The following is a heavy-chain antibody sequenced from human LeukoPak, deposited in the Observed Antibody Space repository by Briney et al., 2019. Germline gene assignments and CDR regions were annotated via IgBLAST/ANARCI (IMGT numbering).Heavy chain of an antibody. Sequence: PSETLSLTCAVSGYSISSYYWSWIRQPPGKGLEWIGYIYYSGSTNYNPSLKSRVTISVDTSKNQFSLKLSSVTAADTAVYYCASGVGDLYYFDYWGQGTLVTVSS. J-gene: IGHJ4*02. CDR1: GYSISSYY. V-gene: IGHV4-59*01. D-gene: IGHD2-21*02. CDR3: ASGVGDLYYFDY. CDR2: IYYSGST.